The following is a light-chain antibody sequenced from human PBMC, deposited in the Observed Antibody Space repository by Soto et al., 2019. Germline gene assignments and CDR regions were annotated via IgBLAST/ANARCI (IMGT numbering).Light chain of an antibody. CDR1: SSNIGSNT. CDR2: NNN. J-gene: IGLJ2*01. CDR3: AAWDDSLNAVV. Sequence: QSVLTKPLSASGTPGQRVTISSSGRSSNIGSNTVNWYQQVPGTAPKLRIYNNNQRPSGVPERFSGSKSGTSASLAISGLQSEDEADYYCAAWDDSLNAVVFGGGTKVTV. V-gene: IGLV1-44*01.